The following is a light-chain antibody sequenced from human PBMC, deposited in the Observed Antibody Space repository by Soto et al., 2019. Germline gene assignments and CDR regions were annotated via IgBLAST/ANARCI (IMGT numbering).Light chain of an antibody. CDR3: HKYNSALLT. CDR1: QGIYNY. CDR2: AAS. Sequence: DIPMTQSPSSLSASVGDRVTITCRASQGIYNYLAWYQQKPGKAPKLLIYAASTLEAGVPSRFSGSGSGTDFTLTISSLQPEDVATYYCHKYNSALLTFGQGTRLEMK. V-gene: IGKV1-27*01. J-gene: IGKJ5*01.